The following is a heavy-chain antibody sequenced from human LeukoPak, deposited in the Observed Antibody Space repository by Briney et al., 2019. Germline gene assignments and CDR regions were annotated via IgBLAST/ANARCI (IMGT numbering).Heavy chain of an antibody. V-gene: IGHV3-30-3*01. CDR3: AKAAPDCSSTSCPPKY. CDR1: GFTFSSYA. J-gene: IGHJ4*02. Sequence: GRSLRLSCAASGFTFSSYAMHWVRQAPGKGLEGVAVISYDGSNKYYADSVKGRFPISRDNSKNTLYLQMNSLRAEDTAVYYSAKAAPDCSSTSCPPKYWGQGTLVTVSS. D-gene: IGHD2-2*01. CDR2: ISYDGSNK.